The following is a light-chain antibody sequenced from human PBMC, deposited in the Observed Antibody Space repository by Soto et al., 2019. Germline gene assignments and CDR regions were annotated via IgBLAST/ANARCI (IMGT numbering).Light chain of an antibody. CDR3: QKYNTVPAT. Sequence: DIQMTQSPPSLSASVGDRVTITCRASQGIGNSLAWYQQKPGTVPKLLIYSASTLQSGVPSRFSGSGSGQDFTLTISSRQAEDVAAYYCQKYNTVPATFGQGTRLEIK. CDR2: SAS. CDR1: QGIGNS. V-gene: IGKV1-27*01. J-gene: IGKJ5*01.